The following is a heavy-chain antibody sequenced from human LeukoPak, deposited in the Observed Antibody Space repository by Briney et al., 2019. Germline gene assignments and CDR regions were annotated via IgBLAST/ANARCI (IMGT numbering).Heavy chain of an antibody. CDR2: ISGSGGST. Sequence: GGSLRLSCAASGFTFSSYAMSWVRQAPGKGLEWVSAISGSGGSTYYADSVKGRFTISRDNSQNTLYLQMNSLRAEDTAVYYCAKDFRSSWYRYFDYWGQGALVTVSS. CDR1: GFTFSSYA. CDR3: AKDFRSSWYRYFDY. J-gene: IGHJ4*02. D-gene: IGHD6-13*01. V-gene: IGHV3-23*01.